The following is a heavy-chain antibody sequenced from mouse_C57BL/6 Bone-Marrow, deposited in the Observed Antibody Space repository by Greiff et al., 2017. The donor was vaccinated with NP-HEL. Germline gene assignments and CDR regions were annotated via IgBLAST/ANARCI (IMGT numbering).Heavy chain of an antibody. Sequence: DVKLVESGGGLVKPFFSLNLSCASSFFPFRRSALSWFLPPPAKRLEWVATISAVFLSSCSREKGKGRFTISRDNAKNNLYLQMSRLKSEDTAMYSCARDRIYYYGSTWFAYWGQGTLVTVSA. D-gene: IGHD1-1*01. V-gene: IGHV5-4*01. CDR3: ARDRIYYYGSTWFAY. J-gene: IGHJ3*01. CDR2: ISAVFLSS. CDR1: FFPFRRSA.